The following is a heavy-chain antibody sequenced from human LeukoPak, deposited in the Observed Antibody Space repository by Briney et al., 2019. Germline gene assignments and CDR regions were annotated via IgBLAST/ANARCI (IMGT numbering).Heavy chain of an antibody. V-gene: IGHV1-18*04. Sequence: ASVNVSCKASGYTFTSNGISWVRQAPGPGLERMGWISTYNGNTNYAQKLQGRVTMTTDTSTSTAYMELRSLRSDDTAVYYCARDDYGDSSRWFDPWGQGTLVTVFS. J-gene: IGHJ5*02. CDR2: ISTYNGNT. D-gene: IGHD4-17*01. CDR3: ARDDYGDSSRWFDP. CDR1: GYTFTSNG.